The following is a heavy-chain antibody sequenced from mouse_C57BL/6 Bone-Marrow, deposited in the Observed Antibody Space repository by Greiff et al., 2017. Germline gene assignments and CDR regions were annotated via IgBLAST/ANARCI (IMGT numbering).Heavy chain of an antibody. Sequence: QVQLQQPGAELVKPGASVKLSCKASGYTFTSYWMHWVKQRPGQGLEWIGMIHPNSGSTNYNEKFKSKATLTVDKSSSTAYMQLSSLTSEDSAVYYCARETPYYYGSSRYYYAMDYWGQGTSVTVSS. D-gene: IGHD1-1*01. V-gene: IGHV1-64*01. CDR3: ARETPYYYGSSRYYYAMDY. J-gene: IGHJ4*01. CDR2: IHPNSGST. CDR1: GYTFTSYW.